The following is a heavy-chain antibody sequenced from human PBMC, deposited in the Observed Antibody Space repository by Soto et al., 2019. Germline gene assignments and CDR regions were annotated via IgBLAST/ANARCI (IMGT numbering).Heavy chain of an antibody. CDR2: IYYSGST. V-gene: IGHV4-59*01. D-gene: IGHD6-6*01. Sequence: SETLSLTCTVSGGSISDFYWSWIRQPPGKGLEWIGYIYYSGSTNYNPSLKSRVTISVDTSKNQFSLNLRSMNPADTAVYYCARVGGLAARTFDYWGPGTLVTVSS. CDR1: GGSISDFY. CDR3: ARVGGLAARTFDY. J-gene: IGHJ4*02.